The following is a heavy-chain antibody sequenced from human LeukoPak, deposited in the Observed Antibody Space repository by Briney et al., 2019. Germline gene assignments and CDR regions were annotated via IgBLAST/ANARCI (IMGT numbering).Heavy chain of an antibody. CDR3: AKDFRSGHYDY. D-gene: IGHD3-22*01. J-gene: IGHJ4*02. CDR1: GFTFSSFG. CDR2: ISYDGSNK. Sequence: PGGSLRLSCAASGFTFSSFGMHWVRQAPGKGLEGLAVISYDGSNKYYADSVKGRFTISRDYSKNTLYLQMDSLRAEDTAVYYCAKDFRSGHYDYWGQGTLVTVSS. V-gene: IGHV3-30*18.